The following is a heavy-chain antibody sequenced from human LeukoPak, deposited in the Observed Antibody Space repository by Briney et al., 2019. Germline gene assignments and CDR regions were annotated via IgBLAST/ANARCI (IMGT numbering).Heavy chain of an antibody. CDR2: ISYDGSNK. CDR1: GFTFSSYG. J-gene: IGHJ4*02. D-gene: IGHD3-22*01. CDR3: AKGESLVPDDYYYDSRGYYP. V-gene: IGHV3-30*18. Sequence: GGSLRLSCAASGFTFSSYGMHWVRQAPGKGLEWGAVISYDGSNKYYADSVKGRFTISRDNSKNTLYLQMNSLRAEDTAVYYCAKGESLVPDDYYYDSRGYYPWGQGALVTVSS.